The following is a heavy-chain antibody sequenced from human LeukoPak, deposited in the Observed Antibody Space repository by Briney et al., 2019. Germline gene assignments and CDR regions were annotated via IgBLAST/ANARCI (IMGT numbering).Heavy chain of an antibody. D-gene: IGHD1-26*01. Sequence: SVKVSCKASGGTFSSYAISWVRQAPGQGLEWMGGIIPIFGTANYAQKFQGRVTITTDESTSTAYMELSSLRSEDTAVYYCARDEARGSYIGHAFDIWGQGTMVTVSS. J-gene: IGHJ3*02. V-gene: IGHV1-69*05. CDR1: GGTFSSYA. CDR2: IIPIFGTA. CDR3: ARDEARGSYIGHAFDI.